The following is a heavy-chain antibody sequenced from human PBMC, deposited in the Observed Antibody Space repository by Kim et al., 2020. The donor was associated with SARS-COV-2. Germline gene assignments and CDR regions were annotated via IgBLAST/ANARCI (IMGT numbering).Heavy chain of an antibody. J-gene: IGHJ3*02. Sequence: VKGPFTLPRDNSKNTLYLQMNSLGAEDTAVYYCAKDGPEYCGSYGDAFDIWGQGTMVTVSS. D-gene: IGHD1-26*01. V-gene: IGHV3-23*01. CDR3: AKDGPEYCGSYGDAFDI.